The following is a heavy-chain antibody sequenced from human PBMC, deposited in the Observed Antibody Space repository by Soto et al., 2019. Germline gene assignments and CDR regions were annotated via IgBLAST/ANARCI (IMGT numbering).Heavy chain of an antibody. J-gene: IGHJ4*02. CDR1: GFTFTNYG. CDR2: VSKSDYT. Sequence: GGSLRLSCAVSGFTFTNYGINWVRQAPGKGLEWVSSVSKSDYTYYSDSVKGRFTISRDNAKNSVSLQMNNLRAEDTAVYYCAREDSIIIPAVADFWGQGTLVTVSS. D-gene: IGHD6-19*01. V-gene: IGHV3-21*01. CDR3: AREDSIIIPAVADF.